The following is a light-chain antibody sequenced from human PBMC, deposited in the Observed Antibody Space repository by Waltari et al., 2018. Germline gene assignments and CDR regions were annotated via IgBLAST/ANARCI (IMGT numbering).Light chain of an antibody. V-gene: IGKV3-11*01. CDR1: QSVSSQ. Sequence: EIVLTQSPATLSLSPGERATLSCRASQSVSSQLAWYQQKPGQAPRLLIYEASDRATGIPGRFSGSGSGTDFTLTISSLEPEDFAVYYCQQRSDWPCTFGQGTRVEIK. CDR2: EAS. CDR3: QQRSDWPCT. J-gene: IGKJ1*01.